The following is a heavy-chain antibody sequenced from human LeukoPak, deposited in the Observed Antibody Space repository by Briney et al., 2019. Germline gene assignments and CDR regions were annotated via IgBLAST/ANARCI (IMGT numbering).Heavy chain of an antibody. D-gene: IGHD6-6*01. CDR1: GYTFTNYG. CDR3: ARVIGYSSSSPFDI. V-gene: IGHV1-18*01. J-gene: IGHJ3*02. CDR2: ISAYNGNT. Sequence: GASVKVSCKASGYTFTNYGISWVRQAPGQGLEWMGWISAYNGNTNYAQKLQGRVTMTTDTSTSTAYMELRSLRSDDTAVYYCARVIGYSSSSPFDIWGQGTMVTVSS.